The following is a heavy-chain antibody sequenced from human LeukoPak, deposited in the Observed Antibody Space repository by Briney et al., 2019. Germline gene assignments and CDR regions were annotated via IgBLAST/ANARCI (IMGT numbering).Heavy chain of an antibody. CDR1: GFTFGDYA. J-gene: IGHJ4*02. V-gene: IGHV3-49*04. CDR2: IRSKAYGGTT. Sequence: PGGSLRLSCTASGFTFGDYAMSWVRQAPGKGLEWVGFIRSKAYGGTTEYAASVKGRFTISRDDSKSIAYLRMNSLKTEDTAVYYCSLGGNWGQGTLVTVSS. D-gene: IGHD3-16*01. CDR3: SLGGN.